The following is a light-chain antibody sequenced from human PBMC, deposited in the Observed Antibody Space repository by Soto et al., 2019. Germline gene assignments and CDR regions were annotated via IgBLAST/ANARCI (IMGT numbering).Light chain of an antibody. CDR3: QQYYDTPST. V-gene: IGKV4-1*01. Sequence: DIVMTQSPDSLAVSLGERATINCKSSQSVLYSSNNNNYIAWYQQKPGQPPKLIIYWASTRESGVPDRFSGRGSGTDFTLTISSLQAEDVAIYYCQQYYDTPSTFGQGTKVEIK. CDR2: WAS. J-gene: IGKJ1*01. CDR1: QSVLYSSNNNNY.